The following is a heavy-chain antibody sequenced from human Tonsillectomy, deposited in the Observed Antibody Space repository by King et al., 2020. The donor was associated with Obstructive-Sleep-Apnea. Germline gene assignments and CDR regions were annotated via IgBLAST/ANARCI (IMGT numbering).Heavy chain of an antibody. V-gene: IGHV4-39*07. CDR1: GDSISNSGYY. Sequence: LQLQESGPGLVKPSETLSLTCTVSGDSISNSGYYLVWIRQPPGKGLEWIGTLYHIGSTYYNPSLKSRVTISVDTSKNQISLKVNSVTAADTAVYYCASRPLYSSGWTNFDYWGQGTLVTVSS. CDR2: LYHIGST. CDR3: ASRPLYSSGWTNFDY. D-gene: IGHD6-19*01. J-gene: IGHJ4*02.